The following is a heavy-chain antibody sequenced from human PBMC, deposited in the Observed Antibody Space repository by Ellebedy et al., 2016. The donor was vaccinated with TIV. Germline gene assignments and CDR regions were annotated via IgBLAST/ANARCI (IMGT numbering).Heavy chain of an antibody. V-gene: IGHV3-7*03. D-gene: IGHD4-11*01. J-gene: IGHJ4*02. CDR1: GFTFSSYW. CDR2: IKQDGSDK. Sequence: PGGSLRLSCAASGFTFSSYWTSWVRQAPGKGLEWVANIKQDGSDKHYVDSVKGRFTFSRDNSKNTLYLQMNNLRVEDTAIYYCVRGTVAPDYWGQGTLVTVSS. CDR3: VRGTVAPDY.